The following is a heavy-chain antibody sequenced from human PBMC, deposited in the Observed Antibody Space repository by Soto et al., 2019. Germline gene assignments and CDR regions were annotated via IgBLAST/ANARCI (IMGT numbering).Heavy chain of an antibody. CDR1: GFTFNSYS. CDR3: ARAGYYGSGILL. V-gene: IGHV3-48*02. D-gene: IGHD3-10*01. CDR2: ISSSSSTI. J-gene: IGHJ4*02. Sequence: EVQLVESVGGLVQPGGSLRLSCAASGFTFNSYSMNWVRQAPGKGLEWVSYISSSSSTIYYADSVKGRFTISIDNAKHSLYLQMTSLRDEDTAVYYCARAGYYGSGILLWGQGTLVTVSS.